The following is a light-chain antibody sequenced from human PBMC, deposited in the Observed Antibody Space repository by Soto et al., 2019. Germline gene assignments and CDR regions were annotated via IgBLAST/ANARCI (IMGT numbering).Light chain of an antibody. J-gene: IGKJ2*01. CDR1: QSVSSN. Sequence: EIVLTQSPGTLSLSPGERATLSCRASQSVSSNLAGYQQKPGQAPRLLIYGASSRTTGIPDRFSGSGSGTDVTLTISRLEPEDFAVYYCQQYGSSPRTFGQETKLHIK. CDR2: GAS. V-gene: IGKV3-20*01. CDR3: QQYGSSPRT.